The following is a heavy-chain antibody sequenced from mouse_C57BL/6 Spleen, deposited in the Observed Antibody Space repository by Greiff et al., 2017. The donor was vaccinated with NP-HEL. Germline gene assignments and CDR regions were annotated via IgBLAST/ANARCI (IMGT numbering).Heavy chain of an antibody. D-gene: IGHD2-3*01. J-gene: IGHJ4*01. Sequence: VQLQQPGTELVKPGASVKLSCKASGYTFTSYWMHWVKQRPGQGLEWIGNINPSNGGTNYNEKFKSKATLTVDKSSSTAYMQLSSLTSEDSAVYYCARSGYYVYYAMDYWGQGTSVTVSS. CDR3: ARSGYYVYYAMDY. CDR2: INPSNGGT. CDR1: GYTFTSYW. V-gene: IGHV1-53*01.